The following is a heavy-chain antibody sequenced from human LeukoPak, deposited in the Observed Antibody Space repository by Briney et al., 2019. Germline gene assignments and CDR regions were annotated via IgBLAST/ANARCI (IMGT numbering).Heavy chain of an antibody. V-gene: IGHV1-18*01. Sequence: ASVKVSCKASGYTFTSYGISWVRQAPGQGLEWMGWISAYNGNTNYAQKFQGRVTMTTDTSTSTADMELRSLRSDDTAAYYCSRNPSKITPYSGSYPPPHWFDPWGQGTLVTVSS. CDR2: ISAYNGNT. J-gene: IGHJ5*02. CDR1: GYTFTSYG. CDR3: SRNPSKITPYSGSYPPPHWFDP. D-gene: IGHD1-26*01.